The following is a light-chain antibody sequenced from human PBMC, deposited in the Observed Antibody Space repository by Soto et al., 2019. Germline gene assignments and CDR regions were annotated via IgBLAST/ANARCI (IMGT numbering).Light chain of an antibody. CDR3: GTWDNSLSALV. J-gene: IGLJ2*01. CDR1: SSNVGNNY. Sequence: QSVLTQPPSVSAAPGQKVTISCSGGSSNVGNNYVSWYQQLPGTAPQLLIYDNDKRPLGIPERFFAYKSGTSATLGITGLQTGDEADYYCGTWDNSLSALVFGGGTKLTVL. CDR2: DND. V-gene: IGLV1-51*01.